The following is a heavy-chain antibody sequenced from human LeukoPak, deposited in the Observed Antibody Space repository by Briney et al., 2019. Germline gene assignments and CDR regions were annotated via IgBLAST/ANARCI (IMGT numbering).Heavy chain of an antibody. V-gene: IGHV3-30*18. J-gene: IGHJ6*02. D-gene: IGHD6-19*01. Sequence: GGSLRLSCAASGFTFSSYGMHWFRQAPGKGLEWVAVISYDGSNKYYADSVKGRFTISRDNSKNTLYLQMNSLRAEDTAVYYCAKERGGGQWLEYYYYGMDVWGQGTTVTVSS. CDR3: AKERGGGQWLEYYYYGMDV. CDR2: ISYDGSNK. CDR1: GFTFSSYG.